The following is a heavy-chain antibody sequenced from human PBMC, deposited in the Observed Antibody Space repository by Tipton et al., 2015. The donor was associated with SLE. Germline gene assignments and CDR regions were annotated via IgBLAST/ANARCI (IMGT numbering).Heavy chain of an antibody. CDR1: GVSISSTNSY. CDR2: NYYAGST. CDR3: ARRDRWLRSPLY. J-gene: IGHJ4*02. D-gene: IGHD3-16*01. V-gene: IGHV4-39*07. Sequence: TLSLTCTVSGVSISSTNSYWDWLRQPPGRGLEWIGTNYYAGSTYYSPSLKSRVTITLDTSKNHLSLKLSSVTAADTAVYYCARRDRWLRSPLYGGQGTLVTVSS.